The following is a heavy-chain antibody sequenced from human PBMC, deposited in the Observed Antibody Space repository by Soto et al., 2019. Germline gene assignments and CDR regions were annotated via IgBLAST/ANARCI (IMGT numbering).Heavy chain of an antibody. Sequence: QVQLVESGGGVVQPGGSLRLSCAASGFTFSSYGMHWVRQAPGKGLEWVAVIWYDGSNKYYADSVKGRFTISRDNSKNTLYLQMNSLRAEDTAVYYCARDQYCSGGSLCGMDVWGQGTTVTVSS. D-gene: IGHD2-15*01. CDR2: IWYDGSNK. V-gene: IGHV3-33*01. J-gene: IGHJ6*02. CDR1: GFTFSSYG. CDR3: ARDQYCSGGSLCGMDV.